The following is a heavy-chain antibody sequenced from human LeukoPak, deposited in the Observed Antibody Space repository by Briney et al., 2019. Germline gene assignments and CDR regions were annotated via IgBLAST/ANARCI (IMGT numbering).Heavy chain of an antibody. D-gene: IGHD1-26*01. CDR1: GGSISSGGYY. Sequence: SETLSLTCTVSGGSISSGGYYWSWIRQHPGKGLEWTGYIYYSGSTYYNPSLKSRVTISVDTSKNQFSLKLSSVTAADTAVYYCARDQGGRYFDYWGQGTLVTVSS. CDR3: ARDQGGRYFDY. J-gene: IGHJ4*02. CDR2: IYYSGST. V-gene: IGHV4-31*03.